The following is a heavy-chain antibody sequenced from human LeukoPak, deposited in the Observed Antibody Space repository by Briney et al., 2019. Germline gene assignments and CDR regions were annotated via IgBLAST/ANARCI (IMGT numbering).Heavy chain of an antibody. CDR3: AGGRRLLWFGELLDY. Sequence: PSETLSLTCAVYGGSFSGYYWSWIRQPPGKGLEWIGEINHSGSTNYNPSLKSRVTISVDTSKNQFSLKLSSVTAADTAVYYCAGGRRLLWFGELLDYWGQGTLVTVSS. CDR2: INHSGST. CDR1: GGSFSGYY. D-gene: IGHD3-10*01. J-gene: IGHJ4*02. V-gene: IGHV4-34*01.